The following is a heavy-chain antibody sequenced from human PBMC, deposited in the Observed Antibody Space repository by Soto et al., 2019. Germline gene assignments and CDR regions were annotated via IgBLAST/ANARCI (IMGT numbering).Heavy chain of an antibody. CDR2: ISSVFDAA. V-gene: IGHV1-69*06. Sequence: QVQLVQSEAEVKEPGSSVKVSCKASGGTFSFYGVNWVRQAPGQGLEWMGGISSVFDAAKFAQRFQGRLSITADKSTGTVYMDLSGLRSDDSAVYYCARDMALAALSHGMDVWGQGTLVTVSS. CDR1: GGTFSFYG. D-gene: IGHD6-19*01. J-gene: IGHJ6*02. CDR3: ARDMALAALSHGMDV.